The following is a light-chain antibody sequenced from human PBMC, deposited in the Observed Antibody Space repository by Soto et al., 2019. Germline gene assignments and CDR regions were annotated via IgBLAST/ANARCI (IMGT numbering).Light chain of an antibody. Sequence: EMVLTQSPATMNLSTGERATLSCRASQSVGSYLAWLQQRPGQAPRLVIHDASNRATGIPARFSGSGSGTYFSLSISGLEPEDFAVYYCQQRDNWPFTFGPGTTVDIK. CDR3: QQRDNWPFT. V-gene: IGKV3-11*01. CDR2: DAS. CDR1: QSVGSY. J-gene: IGKJ3*01.